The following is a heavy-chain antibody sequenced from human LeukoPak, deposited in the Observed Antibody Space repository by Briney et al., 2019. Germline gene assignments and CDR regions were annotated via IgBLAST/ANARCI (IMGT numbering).Heavy chain of an antibody. CDR3: ARSHGRDY. CDR2: INHSGST. CDR1: GGSVSGYY. J-gene: IGHJ4*02. Sequence: PSETLSLTCAVYGGSVSGYYWSWIRQPPGKGLEWIGEINHSGSTNYNPSLKSRVTISVDSAKNQCSLKLSSVTAADTAVYYCARSHGRDYWGQGTLVAVSS. V-gene: IGHV4-34*01.